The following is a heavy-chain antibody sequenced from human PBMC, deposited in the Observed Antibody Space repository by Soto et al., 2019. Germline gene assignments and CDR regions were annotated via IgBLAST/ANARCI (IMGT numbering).Heavy chain of an antibody. CDR2: INHSGST. CDR1: GGSFSGYY. CDR3: ARALRIAVAGTYYYYYGMDV. Sequence: QVQLQQWGAGLLKPSETLSLTCAVYGGSFSGYYWSWIRQPPGKGLEWIGEINHSGSTNYNPSLKLLVTISVDTSKNQFSLKLSSVTAADTAVYYCARALRIAVAGTYYYYYGMDVWGQGTTVTVSS. D-gene: IGHD6-19*01. V-gene: IGHV4-34*01. J-gene: IGHJ6*02.